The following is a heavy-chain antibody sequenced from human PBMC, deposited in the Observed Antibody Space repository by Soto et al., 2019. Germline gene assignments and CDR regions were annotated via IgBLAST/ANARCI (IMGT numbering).Heavy chain of an antibody. CDR3: AASGAVAGMGRFDP. V-gene: IGHV3-23*01. CDR1: GFTFSSYA. CDR2: ISGSGGST. Sequence: GGSLRLSCAASGFTFSSYAMSWVRQAPGKGLEWVSAISGSGGSTYYADSVKGRFTISRDNSKNTLYLQMNSLRAEDTAVYYCAASGAVAGMGRFDPWGQGTLVTVSS. D-gene: IGHD6-19*01. J-gene: IGHJ5*02.